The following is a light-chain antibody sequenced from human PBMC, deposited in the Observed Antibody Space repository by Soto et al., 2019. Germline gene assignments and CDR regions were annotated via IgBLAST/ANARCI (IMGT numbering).Light chain of an antibody. V-gene: IGLV1-47*02. CDR1: SSNIGSNS. J-gene: IGLJ3*02. CDR2: SNN. Sequence: QSVLTQPPSASGTHGQRVTISCSGSSSNIGSNSVYWYQQLPGTAPKLLIYSNNQRPSGVPDRFSGSKSGTSASLAISGLRSEDEADYYCAAWDDSLSGGVFGGGTKLTVL. CDR3: AAWDDSLSGGV.